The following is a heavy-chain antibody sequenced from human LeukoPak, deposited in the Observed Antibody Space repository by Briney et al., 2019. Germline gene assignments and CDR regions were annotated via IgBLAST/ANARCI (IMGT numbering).Heavy chain of an antibody. V-gene: IGHV3-23*01. D-gene: IGHD6-19*01. Sequence: PGASLRLSCAASGFTFSSYAMSWVRQAPGKGLEWVSAISGSGGSTYYADSVKGRFTISRDNSKNTLYLQMNSLRAEDTAVYYCAKTPSGWYWYFDLWGRGTLVTVSS. CDR1: GFTFSSYA. CDR3: AKTPSGWYWYFDL. J-gene: IGHJ2*01. CDR2: ISGSGGST.